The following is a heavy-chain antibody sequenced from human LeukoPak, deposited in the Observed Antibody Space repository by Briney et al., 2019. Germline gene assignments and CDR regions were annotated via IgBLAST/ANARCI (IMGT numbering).Heavy chain of an antibody. CDR3: AKYSMSGSNRFDY. CDR2: ISGDGGST. J-gene: IGHJ4*02. Sequence: GGSLRLSCAASGITFGDYAMHWVRRAPGKGLEWVSLISGDGGSTYYADSVKGRFTISRDNSKNSLYLQMNSLRTEDTALYYCAKYSMSGSNRFDYWAREPWSPSPQ. D-gene: IGHD2-2*01. V-gene: IGHV3-43*02. CDR1: GITFGDYA.